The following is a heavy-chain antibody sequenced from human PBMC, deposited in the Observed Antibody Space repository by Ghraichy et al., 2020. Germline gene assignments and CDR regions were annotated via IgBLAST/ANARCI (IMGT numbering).Heavy chain of an antibody. D-gene: IGHD2-2*02. CDR2: ISGSGVST. CDR3: AKAPPDTYYYYYGMDV. J-gene: IGHJ6*04. V-gene: IGHV3-23*01. Sequence: VSAISGSGVSTYYADSLKVRFTISRDTSKNTLYLQMNSLRDEATAVYSCAKAPPDTYYYYYGMDVWGKG.